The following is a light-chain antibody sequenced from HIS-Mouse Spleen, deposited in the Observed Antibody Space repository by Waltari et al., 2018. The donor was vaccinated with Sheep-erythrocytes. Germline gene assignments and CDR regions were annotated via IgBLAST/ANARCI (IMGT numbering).Light chain of an antibody. J-gene: IGLJ3*02. Sequence: QSALTQPASVSGSPGQSITISCTGTSSDVGSYTLSSWYQQHPGKAPKLMIYEGSKRPSGVSNRFSGSKSGNTASLTISGLHAEDEADYYCCSYAGSSTPWVFGGGTKLTVL. CDR2: EGS. CDR3: CSYAGSSTPWV. V-gene: IGLV2-23*01. CDR1: SSDVGSYTL.